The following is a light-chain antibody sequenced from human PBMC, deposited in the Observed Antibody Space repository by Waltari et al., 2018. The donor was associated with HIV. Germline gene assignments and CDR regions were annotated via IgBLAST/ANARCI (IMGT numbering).Light chain of an antibody. J-gene: IGKJ1*01. CDR2: WAS. CDR1: QSILYSSKNETF. CDR3: QKYYSTPPT. V-gene: IGKV4-1*01. Sequence: DIVLTQSPQSLALALVERATINCKSSQSILYSSKNETFLAWYQQKPGQSAMLVIYWASTRESGVPDRFSGSGYGTAFTLTINSMQSEDVAVYFCQKYYSTPPTFGQGTRVEI.